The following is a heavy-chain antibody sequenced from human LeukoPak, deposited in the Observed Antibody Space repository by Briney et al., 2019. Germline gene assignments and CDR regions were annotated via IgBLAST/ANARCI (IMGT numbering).Heavy chain of an antibody. D-gene: IGHD3-22*01. Sequence: PSETLSLTCTVSGGSIRSSYYYWGWIRQPPGKGLEWIGSIYDSGSTYYNPSLKSRVTISVDRSKNQFSLKLSSVTAADTAVYYCARSHRGYLDYWGQGTLVTVSS. CDR1: GGSIRSSYYY. CDR2: IYDSGST. CDR3: ARSHRGYLDY. V-gene: IGHV4-39*07. J-gene: IGHJ4*02.